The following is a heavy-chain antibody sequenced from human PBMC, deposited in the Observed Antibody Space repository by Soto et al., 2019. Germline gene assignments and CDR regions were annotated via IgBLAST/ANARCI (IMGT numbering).Heavy chain of an antibody. CDR1: GGTSNSYT. Sequence: QVQLVQSGAEVKKPGSSVKVSCEASGGTSNSYTINWVRQAPGQGLEWIGQVIPKYDSVNYAQRFQGRVSISADKSTNTAYMELSSLRSEDTALYYCATWRSYSGSYCFDYLGQGTLVSVSS. CDR2: VIPKYDSV. J-gene: IGHJ4*02. CDR3: ATWRSYSGSYCFDY. V-gene: IGHV1-69*06. D-gene: IGHD3-10*01.